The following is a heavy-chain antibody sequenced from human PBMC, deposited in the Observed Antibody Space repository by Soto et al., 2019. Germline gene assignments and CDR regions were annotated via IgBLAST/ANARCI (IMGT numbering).Heavy chain of an antibody. V-gene: IGHV3-23*01. CDR1: GITFSSYV. D-gene: IGHD7-27*01. Sequence: EVHLLESGGGSVQPGGSLRLSCAASGITFSSYVMSWVRQAPGKGLEWASAISGSGSDTYYAVSVKGRFTISRDNSKNTLYLQMNSLRADDTAVYYCAKRRGDGYFDLWGRGTLVTVSS. CDR3: AKRRGDGYFDL. CDR2: ISGSGSDT. J-gene: IGHJ2*01.